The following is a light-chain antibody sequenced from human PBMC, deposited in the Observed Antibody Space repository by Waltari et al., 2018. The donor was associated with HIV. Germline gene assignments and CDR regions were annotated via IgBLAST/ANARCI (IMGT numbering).Light chain of an antibody. J-gene: IGKJ4*01. CDR2: GAS. V-gene: IGKV3-15*01. CDR1: QSFSSN. Sequence: EIVMTQSPATLSVSPGERATLSCRASQSFSSNLAWYQQKPGQAPRLLIYGASTRATGIPARFSGSGSGTEFTLTISSLQSEDFAVYYCQQYNNWRTFGGGTKVEIK. CDR3: QQYNNWRT.